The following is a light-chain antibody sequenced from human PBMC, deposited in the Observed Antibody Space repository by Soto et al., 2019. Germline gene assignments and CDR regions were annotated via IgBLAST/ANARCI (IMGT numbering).Light chain of an antibody. J-gene: IGLJ1*01. CDR3: SSYTSSSIYG. Sequence: QSALTQPASVSGSPGQSITISCTGTSSDVGGYNYVSWYQQYPGKVPKLMIYEVYNRPSGVSSRFSGSKSVNTASLTISGLQAEDEADYYCSSYTSSSIYGFGTGTKLTVL. CDR1: SSDVGGYNY. V-gene: IGLV2-14*01. CDR2: EVY.